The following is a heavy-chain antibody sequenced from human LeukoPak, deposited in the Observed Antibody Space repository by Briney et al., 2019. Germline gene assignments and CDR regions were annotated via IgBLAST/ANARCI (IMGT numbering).Heavy chain of an antibody. CDR2: IIPIFGTA. CDR1: GGTFSSYA. V-gene: IGHV1-69*05. Sequence: SVKVSCKASGGTFSSYAISWVRQAPGQGLEWMGGIIPIFGTANYAQKFQGRVTITTDESTSTAYMELSSLRSEDTAVYYCARDPRDFELNYYGSGSYGPTYYFDYWGQGTLVTISS. J-gene: IGHJ4*02. CDR3: ARDPRDFELNYYGSGSYGPTYYFDY. D-gene: IGHD3-10*01.